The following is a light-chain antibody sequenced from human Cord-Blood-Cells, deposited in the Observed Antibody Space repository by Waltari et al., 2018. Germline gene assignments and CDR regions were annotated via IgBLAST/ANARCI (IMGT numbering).Light chain of an antibody. CDR1: SSDVGSYNL. Sequence: QSALTQPASVSGSPGQSITISCTGTSSDVGSYNLVPWYQQHPGQAPKPMIYEVSKRPSGVSNRFSGSKSGNTASLTIAGLQAEDEADYYCCSYAGSSTNWVFGGGTKLTVL. J-gene: IGLJ3*02. V-gene: IGLV2-23*02. CDR2: EVS. CDR3: CSYAGSSTNWV.